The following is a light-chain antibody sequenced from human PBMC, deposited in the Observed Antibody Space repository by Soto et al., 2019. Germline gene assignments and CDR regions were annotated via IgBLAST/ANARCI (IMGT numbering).Light chain of an antibody. CDR2: DAS. CDR1: QSVTNY. CDR3: QQRSNWPSGT. J-gene: IGKJ1*01. Sequence: EIVLTQSPATLSLSPGERATLSCRASQSVTNYLAWYQQNPGQAPRLLIYDASNRATGIPAGFSGSGSGTDFTLTISSLEPEDFAVYYCQQRSNWPSGTFGQGTKVEIK. V-gene: IGKV3-11*01.